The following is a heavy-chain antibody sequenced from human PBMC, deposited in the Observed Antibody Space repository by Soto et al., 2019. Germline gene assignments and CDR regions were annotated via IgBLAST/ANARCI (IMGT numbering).Heavy chain of an antibody. CDR2: ISYSGNT. Sequence: PSETLSLTCTVSGDSISRGQYYWGWIRQPPGKGLEWIGYISYSGNTHYNPSLKSRVTISVDTCKNQFSLKLSSVTAADTAVYFCARDYPGDSHYGMDVWGQGTTVTVSS. CDR3: ARDYPGDSHYGMDV. J-gene: IGHJ6*02. CDR1: GDSISRGQYY. V-gene: IGHV4-61*01. D-gene: IGHD3-22*01.